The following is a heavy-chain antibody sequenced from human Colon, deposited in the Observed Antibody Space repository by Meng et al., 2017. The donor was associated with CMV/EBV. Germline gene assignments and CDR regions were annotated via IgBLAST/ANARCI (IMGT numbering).Heavy chain of an antibody. CDR1: GAFFGRSY. CDR3: ARACSPARSWYFDL. CDR2: IIHSGIT. Sequence: AVSGAFFGRSYCGCFRPPPRQVLEWIGEIIHSGITNSTPSFKTRFTISVDTSKNQFSLQLSSVTAADTAVYYCARACSPARSWYFDLWGRSTLVTVSS. D-gene: IGHD6-13*01. V-gene: IGHV4-34*12. J-gene: IGHJ2*01.